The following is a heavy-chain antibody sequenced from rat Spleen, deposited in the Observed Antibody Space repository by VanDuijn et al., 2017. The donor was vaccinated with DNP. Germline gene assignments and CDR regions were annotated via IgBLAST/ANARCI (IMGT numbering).Heavy chain of an antibody. V-gene: IGHV3-3*01. Sequence: EVQLQESGPGLVKPSQSLSLTCSVTGYSITSSYRWNWIRKFPGNKLEWMGYINSADSTNYNPSLRSRISLTRDTSKNQFFLHLNSVTTEDTATYYCARWSDYFDYWGQGVMVTVSS. D-gene: IGHD4-2*01. CDR2: INSADST. CDR1: GYSITSSYR. CDR3: ARWSDYFDY. J-gene: IGHJ2*01.